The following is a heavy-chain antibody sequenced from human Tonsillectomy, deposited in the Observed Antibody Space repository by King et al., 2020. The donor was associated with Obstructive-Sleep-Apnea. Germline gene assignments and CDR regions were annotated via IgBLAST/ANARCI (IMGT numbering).Heavy chain of an antibody. Sequence: QLQESGPGLVKPSTTLSLTCPVSGGSISSGDYYWSWIRQPPGTGLEWIGYIYYSGSTYYNPSLKSRVTISVDTSKNQFSLKLSSVTAADTAVYYCANSYSSSYHFDYWGQGTLVTVSS. CDR1: GGSISSGDYY. CDR3: ANSYSSSYHFDY. D-gene: IGHD6-13*01. V-gene: IGHV4-30-4*01. CDR2: IYYSGST. J-gene: IGHJ4*02.